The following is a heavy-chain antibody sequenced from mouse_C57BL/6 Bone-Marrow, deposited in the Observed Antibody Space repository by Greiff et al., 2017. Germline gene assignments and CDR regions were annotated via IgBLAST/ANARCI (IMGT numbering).Heavy chain of an antibody. CDR2: IDPEIGGT. CDR3: SSFDGNYFDF. J-gene: IGHJ2*01. Sequence: EVKLMESGAELVRPGASVKLSCTASGFNIKDDYIHWVKQRPEQGLEWIGWIDPEIGGTEYASKFQGKATITSDTSSNTAYLQLSSLTSEDTAVYYCSSFDGNYFDFWGQGTPLTVAS. CDR1: GFNIKDDY. V-gene: IGHV14-4*01. D-gene: IGHD2-3*01.